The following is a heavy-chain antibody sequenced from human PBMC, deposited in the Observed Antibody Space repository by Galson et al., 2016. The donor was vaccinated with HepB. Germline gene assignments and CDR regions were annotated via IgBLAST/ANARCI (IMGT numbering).Heavy chain of an antibody. CDR2: INSKTDDDAT. CDR3: STAEPHTSNWKDADFSGVVDY. J-gene: IGHJ4*02. D-gene: IGHD1-1*01. V-gene: IGHV3-15*01. CDR1: GFTFTNAW. Sequence: SGFTFTNAWMSWVRQAPGKGLEWVGRINSKTDDDATDYAAPVKGRFTISRDDSKNTLYLQMNSLKTEDSAVYFCSTAEPHTSNWKDADFSGVVDYWGQGTLVTVSS.